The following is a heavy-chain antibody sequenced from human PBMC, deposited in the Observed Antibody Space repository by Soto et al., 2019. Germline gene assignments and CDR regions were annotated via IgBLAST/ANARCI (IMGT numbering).Heavy chain of an antibody. CDR2: ISARGGST. CDR1: GFTLSNFA. Sequence: EVQVLESGGGLVQPGGSLRLSCAASGFTLSNFAMSWVRQAPGKGLEWVAVISARGGSTDYAASVKGRLTICRDNANNAVYPQMNNLRADDTAVYYCARDEYYYASSGYYRFDHWGQGTLVTVSS. J-gene: IGHJ4*02. D-gene: IGHD3-22*01. CDR3: ARDEYYYASSGYYRFDH. V-gene: IGHV3-23*01.